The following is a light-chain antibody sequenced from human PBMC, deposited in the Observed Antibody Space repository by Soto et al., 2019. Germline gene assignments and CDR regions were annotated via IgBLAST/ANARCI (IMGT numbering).Light chain of an antibody. CDR3: QQYNSYPYT. J-gene: IGKJ2*01. CDR2: DAS. CDR1: QSISSW. Sequence: DIQMTQSPSTLSASVGDRVIITCRASQSISSWLAWYQQKPGKAPKFLIYDASSLESGVPSRFSGSGSGTEFTLTISSLQPDDSATDYCQQYNSYPYTFGQGTKLEIK. V-gene: IGKV1-5*01.